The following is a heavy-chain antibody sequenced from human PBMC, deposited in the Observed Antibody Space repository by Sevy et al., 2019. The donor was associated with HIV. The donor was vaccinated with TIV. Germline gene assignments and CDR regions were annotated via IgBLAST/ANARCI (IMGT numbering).Heavy chain of an antibody. V-gene: IGHV3-21*01. CDR3: AREEAASSNAFDI. CDR1: GFTFSSYS. Sequence: RGSLRLSCAASGFTFSSYSMNWVRQAPGKGLEWVSSISSSSSYIYYADSVKGRFTISRDNAKNSLYLQMNSLRAEDTAVYYCAREEAASSNAFDIWGQGTMVTVSS. CDR2: ISSSSSYI. J-gene: IGHJ3*02. D-gene: IGHD6-13*01.